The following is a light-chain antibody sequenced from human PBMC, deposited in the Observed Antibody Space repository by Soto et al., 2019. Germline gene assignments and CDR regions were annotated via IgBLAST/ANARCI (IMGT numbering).Light chain of an antibody. V-gene: IGKV3-20*01. J-gene: IGKJ4*01. CDR2: GAS. Sequence: EFVLTQSPGTLSLSPGERVTLSCRASKSVTRRTLAWYQQKPGQAPSLLISGASTRATGIPDRFIGSGSGTDFTLTISRLEPEDFAVYYCQQYDTSPLTFGGGTKVEI. CDR3: QQYDTSPLT. CDR1: KSVTRRT.